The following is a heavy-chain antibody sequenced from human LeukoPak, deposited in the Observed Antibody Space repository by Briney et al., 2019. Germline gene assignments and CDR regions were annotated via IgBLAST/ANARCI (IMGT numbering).Heavy chain of an antibody. CDR3: AKGEHTAMATDY. D-gene: IGHD5-18*01. CDR2: IKADGGEK. CDR1: GFTFSTYW. J-gene: IGHJ4*02. V-gene: IGHV3-7*03. Sequence: GGSLRLSCAASGFTFSTYWMNWFRQTPGKGLEWVAKIKADGGEKDHVASVKGRFTISRDNSKNTLYLQMNSLRAEDTAVYYCAKGEHTAMATDYWGQGTLVTVSS.